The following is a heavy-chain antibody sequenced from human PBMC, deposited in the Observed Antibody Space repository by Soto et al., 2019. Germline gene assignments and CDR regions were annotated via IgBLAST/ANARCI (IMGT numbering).Heavy chain of an antibody. CDR1: GASISGHY. Sequence: ETLSLTCTVSGASISGHYWSWIRKSAGKGLEWIGRIYATGTTDYNPSLKSRVMMSVDTSKKQFSLRLRSVTAADTAVYYCVRDGTKTLRDWFDPWGQGISVTVSS. D-gene: IGHD1-1*01. CDR3: VRDGTKTLRDWFDP. V-gene: IGHV4-4*07. CDR2: IYATGTT. J-gene: IGHJ5*02.